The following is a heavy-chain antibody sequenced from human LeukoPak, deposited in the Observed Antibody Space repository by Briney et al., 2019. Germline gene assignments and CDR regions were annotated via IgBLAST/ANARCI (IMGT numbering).Heavy chain of an antibody. Sequence: SETLSLTCTVSRGSISSYYWSWIRQPPGQGLESIGYIYYIGSTNYNPSLKSRVTISVDTSKNQFSLKLSSVTAADTAVYYCARVGYSGAFDIWGQGTMVTVSS. CDR2: IYYIGST. V-gene: IGHV4-59*08. CDR1: RGSISSYY. D-gene: IGHD3-22*01. J-gene: IGHJ3*02. CDR3: ARVGYSGAFDI.